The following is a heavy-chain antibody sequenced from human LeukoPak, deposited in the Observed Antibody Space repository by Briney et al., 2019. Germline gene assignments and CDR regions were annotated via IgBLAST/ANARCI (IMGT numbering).Heavy chain of an antibody. V-gene: IGHV4-59*01. J-gene: IGHJ3*02. CDR2: IYYSGST. CDR3: ASKGRLRGAFDI. CDR1: GGSIGSYY. Sequence: PSETLSLTCTVSGGSIGSYYWSWIRQPPGKGLEWIGYIYYSGSTNYNPSLKSRVTISVDTSKNQFSLKLSSVTAADTAVYYCASKGRLRGAFDIWGQGTMVTVSS. D-gene: IGHD3-22*01.